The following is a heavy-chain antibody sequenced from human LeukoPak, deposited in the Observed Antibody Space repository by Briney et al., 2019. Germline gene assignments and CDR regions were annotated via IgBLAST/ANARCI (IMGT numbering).Heavy chain of an antibody. V-gene: IGHV4-59*08. J-gene: IGHJ5*02. CDR2: IYYSGST. D-gene: IGHD3-10*01. Sequence: GSLRLSCAASGFTFSSYTMRWIRQPPGKGLEWIGYIYYSGSTNYNPSLKSRVTISVDTSKNQFSLKLSSVTAADTAVYYCASLHGYGSGRPWGQGTLVTVSS. CDR1: GFTFSSYT. CDR3: ASLHGYGSGRP.